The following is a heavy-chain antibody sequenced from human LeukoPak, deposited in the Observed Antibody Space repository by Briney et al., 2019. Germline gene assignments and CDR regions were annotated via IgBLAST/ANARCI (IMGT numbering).Heavy chain of an antibody. CDR1: GFTFSSYG. CDR3: AKGTISNYYDSSGSDTLDY. CDR2: ISYDGSNK. Sequence: GGSLRLSCAASGFTFSSYGMHWVRQAPGKGLEWVAVISYDGSNKYYADSVKGRFTISRDNSKNTLYLQMNSLRAEDTAVYYCAKGTISNYYDSSGSDTLDYWGQGTLVTVSS. J-gene: IGHJ4*02. V-gene: IGHV3-30*18. D-gene: IGHD3-22*01.